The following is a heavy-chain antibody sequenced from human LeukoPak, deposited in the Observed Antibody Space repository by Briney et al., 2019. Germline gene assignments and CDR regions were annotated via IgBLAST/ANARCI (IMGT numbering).Heavy chain of an antibody. CDR1: GFTFSSYA. J-gene: IGHJ1*01. D-gene: IGHD6-13*01. CDR3: AKDRGGSSWYSSSAEYFQH. CDR2: ISGSGGST. V-gene: IGHV3-23*01. Sequence: SGGSLRLSCAASGFTFSSYAMSWVRQAPGKGLEWVSAISGSGGSTYYADSVKGRFTISRDNSKNTLYLQMNSLRAEDTAVYYCAKDRGGSSWYSSSAEYFQHWGQGTLVTVSS.